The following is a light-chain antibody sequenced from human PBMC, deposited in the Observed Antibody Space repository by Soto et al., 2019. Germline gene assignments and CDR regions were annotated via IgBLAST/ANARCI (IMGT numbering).Light chain of an antibody. CDR2: GAS. CDR1: QSVSSN. J-gene: IGKJ1*01. Sequence: EIVLTQSPGTLSLSPVERATLSCRASQSVSSNLAWYQHKPGQAPRLLIYGASARATGIPARFSGSGFGTEFTLTISSLQSEDFAVYSCQQYDNWPPWTFGQGTKVDIK. CDR3: QQYDNWPPWT. V-gene: IGKV3-15*01.